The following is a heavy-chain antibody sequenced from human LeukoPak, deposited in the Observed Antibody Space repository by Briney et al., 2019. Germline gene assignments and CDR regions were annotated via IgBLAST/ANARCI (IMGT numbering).Heavy chain of an antibody. J-gene: IGHJ5*02. V-gene: IGHV4-59*01. CDR3: ARDRGAAAGTAPWFDP. D-gene: IGHD6-13*01. CDR1: GGSISSYY. Sequence: SETLSLTCTASGGSISSYYWSWIRQPPGKGLEWIGYICYSGSTNYNPSLKSRVTISVDTSKNQFSLKLSSVTAADTAVYYCARDRGAAAGTAPWFDPWGQGTLVTVSS. CDR2: ICYSGST.